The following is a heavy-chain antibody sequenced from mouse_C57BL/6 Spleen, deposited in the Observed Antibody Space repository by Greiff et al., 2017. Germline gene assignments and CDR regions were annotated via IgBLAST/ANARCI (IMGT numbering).Heavy chain of an antibody. J-gene: IGHJ4*01. CDR1: GYTFTSYW. CDR3: ARDYGSSYGAMGY. V-gene: IGHV1-53*01. Sequence: VQGAESGTELVKPGASVKLSCKASGYTFTSYWMHWVKQRPGQGLEWIGNINPSNGGTNYNEKFKSKATLTVDISSSTAYMQLSSLTSEDSAVYYCARDYGSSYGAMGYRGQGTAVAVAS. D-gene: IGHD1-1*01. CDR2: INPSNGGT.